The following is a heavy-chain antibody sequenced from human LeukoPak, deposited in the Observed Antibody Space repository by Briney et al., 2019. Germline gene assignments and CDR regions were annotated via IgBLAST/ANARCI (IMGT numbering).Heavy chain of an antibody. J-gene: IGHJ4*02. CDR3: ARGLGYCTSTTCLLPFDY. V-gene: IGHV3-53*01. D-gene: IGHD2-2*01. CDR1: GSTVSTYY. CDR2: IYSGGST. Sequence: GGSLRLSCAASGSTVSTYYMTWVRQAPGKGLECVSVIYSGGSTYYADSVKGRFTVSRDNSKNTLYLQMNSLRAEDTAMYYCARGLGYCTSTTCLLPFDYWGQGTLVTVSS.